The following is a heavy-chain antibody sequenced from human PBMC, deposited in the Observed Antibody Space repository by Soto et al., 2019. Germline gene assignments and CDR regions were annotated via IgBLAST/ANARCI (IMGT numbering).Heavy chain of an antibody. Sequence: GGSLRLSCAASGYTFSSYAMSWVRQAPGKGLEWVSAISSNGDTTFYADSVKGRFTISRDNSKNTVCLQMISLRAEDTAVYYCANSFSPYSDAWYSLFDHWGHGTLVPVSS. J-gene: IGHJ4*01. CDR2: ISSNGDTT. CDR3: ANSFSPYSDAWYSLFDH. CDR1: GYTFSSYA. V-gene: IGHV3-23*01. D-gene: IGHD1-26*01.